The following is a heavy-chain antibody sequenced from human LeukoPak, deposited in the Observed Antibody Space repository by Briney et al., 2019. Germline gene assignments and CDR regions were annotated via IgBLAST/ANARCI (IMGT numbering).Heavy chain of an antibody. CDR2: IYYSGST. CDR1: GGSISSSSYY. CDR3: ARRSEVLAGLGFDY. J-gene: IGHJ4*02. D-gene: IGHD6-19*01. Sequence: SETLSLTCTVSGGSISSSSYYWGWIRQPPGKGLEWIGSIYYSGSTYYNPSLKSRVTISVDTSKNQFSLRLTSMTAADTAVYYCARRSEVLAGLGFDYWGRGTAVTVSS. V-gene: IGHV4-39*07.